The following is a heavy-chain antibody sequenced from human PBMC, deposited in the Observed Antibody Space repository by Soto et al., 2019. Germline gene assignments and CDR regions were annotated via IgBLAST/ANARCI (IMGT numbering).Heavy chain of an antibody. J-gene: IGHJ5*02. D-gene: IGHD3-22*01. Sequence: ASVKVSCKASGGTFSTYTITWVRQAPGQGLEWMGRIIPIIGIINYAQKFQGRVTITADKFTGTAYMELTRLRSDDTAVYYCAGDPDSHYNASHAYYYPWGQGTLVTVSS. CDR3: AGDPDSHYNASHAYYYP. CDR2: IIPIIGII. CDR1: GGTFSTYT. V-gene: IGHV1-69*04.